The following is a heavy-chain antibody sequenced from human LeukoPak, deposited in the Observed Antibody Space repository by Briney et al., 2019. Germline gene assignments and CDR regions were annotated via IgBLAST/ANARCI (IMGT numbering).Heavy chain of an antibody. V-gene: IGHV1-69*04. CDR1: GGTXSSXG. CDR2: IIPILGIA. D-gene: IGHD1-26*01. Sequence: GAAVKVSCKASGGTXSSXGXSXXXXXXGXGXXWMGRIIPILGIANYEQKFQGRVTITADNSTSTAYMELSSMRSEDTAVYYCARVSSGSYSSWGQGTLVTVSS. J-gene: IGHJ4*02. CDR3: ARVSSGSYSS.